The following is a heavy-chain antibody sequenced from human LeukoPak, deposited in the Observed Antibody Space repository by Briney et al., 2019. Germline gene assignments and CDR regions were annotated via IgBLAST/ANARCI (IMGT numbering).Heavy chain of an antibody. Sequence: AASVKVSCKASGYTFTSYGISWVRQAPGQGLEWMGWISAYNGNTNYAQKLQGRVTLTTDTSTSTSYMELRSLRSDDTAVYYCARDGGDLTTHDAIDIWGQGTMVTVSS. D-gene: IGHD1-1*01. V-gene: IGHV1-18*01. J-gene: IGHJ3*02. CDR2: ISAYNGNT. CDR1: GYTFTSYG. CDR3: ARDGGDLTTHDAIDI.